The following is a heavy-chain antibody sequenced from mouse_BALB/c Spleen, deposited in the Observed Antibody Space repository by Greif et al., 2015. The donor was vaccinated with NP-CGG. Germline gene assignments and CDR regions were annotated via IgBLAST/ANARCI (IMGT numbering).Heavy chain of an antibody. CDR3: ARGYGNYYYAMDY. J-gene: IGHJ4*01. V-gene: IGHV14-3*02. CDR2: IDPANGNT. Sequence: VQLQQSGAELVKPGASVKLSCTASGLNIKDTYMHWVKQRPEQGLEWIGRIDPANGNTKYDPKFQGKATITADTSSNTAYLQLSSLTSEDTAVYYCARGYGNYYYAMDYWGQGTSVTVSS. D-gene: IGHD2-10*02. CDR1: GLNIKDTY.